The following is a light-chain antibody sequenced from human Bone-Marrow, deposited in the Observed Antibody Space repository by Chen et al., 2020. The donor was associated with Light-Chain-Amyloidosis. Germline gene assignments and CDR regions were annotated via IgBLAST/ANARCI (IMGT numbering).Light chain of an antibody. CDR3: QSYDSSLSAVV. J-gene: IGLJ2*01. V-gene: IGLV1-40*01. Sequence: VLPQPPSVPGAPGQSVAISCTGSSFNIGATYDVHWYQHLPGTAPKLLIYRNNNRPSGVPDRFSGSKSGTSASLAITGLQAEDEGDYYCQSYDSSLSAVVFGGGTKLTVL. CDR2: RNN. CDR1: SFNIGATYD.